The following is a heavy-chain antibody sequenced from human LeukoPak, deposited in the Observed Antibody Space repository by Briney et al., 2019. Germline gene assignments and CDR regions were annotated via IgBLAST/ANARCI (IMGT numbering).Heavy chain of an antibody. CDR2: IIPIYGTV. CDR3: ARDLTVTTWVIRFDP. V-gene: IGHV1-69*05. Sequence: SVKVSCKASGGTFSNYAISWVRQAPGQGLEWMGRIIPIYGTVNYAQKFQGRVTITTDESTSTAYMEPSSLRSEDTAVYYCARDLTVTTWVIRFDPWGQGTLVTVSS. D-gene: IGHD4-17*01. J-gene: IGHJ5*02. CDR1: GGTFSNYA.